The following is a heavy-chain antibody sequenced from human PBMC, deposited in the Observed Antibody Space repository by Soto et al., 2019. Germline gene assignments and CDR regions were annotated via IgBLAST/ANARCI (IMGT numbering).Heavy chain of an antibody. D-gene: IGHD3-3*02. CDR2: IKPGTSDI. V-gene: IGHV5-51*01. CDR3: ARQLSHICDS. CDR1: GRKFGRAW. Sequence: GESLTSSCTGVGRKFGRAWIGWVRQMPGEGLEWMGIIKPGTSDIRYSPSCRGHVTISADEAVSTAYLQWSSLKASDTAMYYCARQLSHICDSWGQGTLVTVSS. J-gene: IGHJ4*02.